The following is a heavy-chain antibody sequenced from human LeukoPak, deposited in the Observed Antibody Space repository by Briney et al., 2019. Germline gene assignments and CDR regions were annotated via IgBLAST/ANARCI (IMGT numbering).Heavy chain of an antibody. Sequence: PSETLSLTCTVSGGSISSYYWSWIRQPPGKGLEWIGSIYHSGSTYYNPSLKSRVTISVDTSKNQFSLKLSSVTAADTAVYYCARTDSSSWYSGSYFDYWGQGTLVTVSS. V-gene: IGHV4-59*08. CDR3: ARTDSSSWYSGSYFDY. CDR1: GGSISSYY. J-gene: IGHJ4*02. D-gene: IGHD6-13*01. CDR2: IYHSGST.